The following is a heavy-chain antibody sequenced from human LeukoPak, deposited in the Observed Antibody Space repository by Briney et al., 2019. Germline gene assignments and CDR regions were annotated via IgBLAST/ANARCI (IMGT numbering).Heavy chain of an antibody. V-gene: IGHV4-30-4*01. D-gene: IGHD3-22*01. CDR2: IYYSGST. CDR3: ARSFGKMVVVDDAFDI. CDR1: GGSISSGDYY. J-gene: IGHJ3*02. Sequence: SETLSLTCTVSGGSISSGDYYWSWIRQPPGKGLEWIGYIYYSGSTYSNPSLKSRVTMSVDTSKNQFSLKLTSVTAADTAVYYCARSFGKMVVVDDAFDIWGQGTMVAVSS.